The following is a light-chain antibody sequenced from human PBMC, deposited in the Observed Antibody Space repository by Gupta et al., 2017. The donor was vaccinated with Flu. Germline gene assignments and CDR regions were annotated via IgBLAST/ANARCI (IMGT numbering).Light chain of an antibody. CDR2: KAS. J-gene: IGKJ4*01. CDR1: QGISKW. Sequence: DIQMTQSPSTLPASIGDRVTITCRASQGISKWLAWYQQKPGKAPKLLIYKASSLQSGVPSRFSGSGSGTEFTLTISSLQPDDFATYYCQQYDSFPLTFGGETRVEIK. CDR3: QQYDSFPLT. V-gene: IGKV1-5*03.